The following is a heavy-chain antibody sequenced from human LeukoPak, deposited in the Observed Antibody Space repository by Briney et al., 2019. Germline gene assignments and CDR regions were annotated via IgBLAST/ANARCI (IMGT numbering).Heavy chain of an antibody. J-gene: IGHJ4*02. V-gene: IGHV3-7*01. CDR1: GFTFSSYW. D-gene: IGHD3-16*01. Sequence: GGSLRLSCAASGFTFSSYWMSWVRQAPGKGLEWVANIKQDGSEKYYVDSVKGRFTISRDNAKNSLYLQMNSLRVEDTAIYYCARDYGSYVRAFDYWGQGTLVTVSS. CDR3: ARDYGSYVRAFDY. CDR2: IKQDGSEK.